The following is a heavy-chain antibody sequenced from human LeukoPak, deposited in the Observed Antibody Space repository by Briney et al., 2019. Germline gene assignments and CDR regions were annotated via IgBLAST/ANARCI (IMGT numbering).Heavy chain of an antibody. V-gene: IGHV3-74*01. CDR1: GFTFSSYW. CDR3: ARDKRRDGYNERSFDY. Sequence: GGSLRLSCAASGFTFSSYWMHWVRQAPGKGLVWVSRINSDGSSTSYADSVKGRFTISRDNAKNTLYLQMNSLRAEDTAVYYCARDKRRDGYNERSFDYWGQGTLVTVSS. J-gene: IGHJ4*02. CDR2: INSDGSST. D-gene: IGHD5-24*01.